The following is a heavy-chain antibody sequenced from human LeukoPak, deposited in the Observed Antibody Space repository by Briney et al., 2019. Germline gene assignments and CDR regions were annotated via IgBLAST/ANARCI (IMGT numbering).Heavy chain of an antibody. D-gene: IGHD2-15*01. CDR2: IYYSGST. CDR1: GGSISSYY. J-gene: IGHJ3*02. V-gene: IGHV4-59*08. CDR3: ARHCSGGSCFDAFDI. Sequence: TSETLSLTCTVSGGSISSYYWSWIRQPSGKGLEWIGYIYYSGSTNYNPSLKSRVTISVDTSKNQFSLKLSSVTAADTAVYYCARHCSGGSCFDAFDIWGQGTMVTVSS.